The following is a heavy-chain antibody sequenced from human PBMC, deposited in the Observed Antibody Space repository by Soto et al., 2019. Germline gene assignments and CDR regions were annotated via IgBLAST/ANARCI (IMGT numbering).Heavy chain of an antibody. CDR2: IRSRGNGYAT. Sequence: GGSLRLSCAASGFIFSDGAIHWVRQASGKGLEWVGRIRSRGNGYATAYAASVKGRFIISRDDSKNTAYLQMNSLKTEDTAVYYCARDHHRYSGYDYVDYWGQGT. J-gene: IGHJ4*02. CDR3: ARDHHRYSGYDYVDY. D-gene: IGHD5-12*01. CDR1: GFIFSDGA. V-gene: IGHV3-73*01.